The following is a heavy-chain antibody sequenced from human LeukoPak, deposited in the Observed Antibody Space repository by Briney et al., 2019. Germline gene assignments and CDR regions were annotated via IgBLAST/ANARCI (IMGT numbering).Heavy chain of an antibody. CDR1: GYSISSGYY. D-gene: IGHD6-13*01. CDR2: IYHSGST. CDR3: AREGSSSSYYYYYMDV. Sequence: SETLSLTCTVSGYSISSGYYWGWIRQPPGKGLEWIGSIYHSGSTYYNPSLKSRVTISVDTSKNQFSLKLSSVTAADTAVYYCAREGSSSSYYYYYMDVWGKGTTVTVSS. J-gene: IGHJ6*03. V-gene: IGHV4-38-2*02.